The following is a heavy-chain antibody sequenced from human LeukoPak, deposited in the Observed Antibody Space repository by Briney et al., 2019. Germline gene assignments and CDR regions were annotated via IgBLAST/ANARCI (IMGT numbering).Heavy chain of an antibody. J-gene: IGHJ4*02. Sequence: SETLSLTCTVSGGSISSSSYYWGWLRQPPGKGLEWIGSIYYSGSTYYNPSLKSRVTISVDTSKNQFSLKLSSVTAADTAVYYCARYGDYKVDYWGQGTLVTVSS. CDR2: IYYSGST. CDR1: GGSISSSSYY. CDR3: ARYGDYKVDY. D-gene: IGHD4-11*01. V-gene: IGHV4-39*07.